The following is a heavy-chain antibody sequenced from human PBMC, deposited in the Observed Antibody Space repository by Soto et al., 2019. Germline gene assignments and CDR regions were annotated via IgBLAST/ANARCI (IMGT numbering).Heavy chain of an antibody. D-gene: IGHD5-18*01. J-gene: IGHJ4*02. CDR1: GFTFSSYA. V-gene: IGHV3-64D*06. CDR2: ISSNGGST. CDR3: VKARYANTAMVNLHHGFDY. Sequence: PGGSLRLSCSASGFTFSSYAMHWVRQAPGKGLEYVSAISSNGGSTYYADSVKGRFTISRDNSKNTLYLQMSSLRAEDTAVYYSVKARYANTAMVNLHHGFDYWGQGTLVTVSS.